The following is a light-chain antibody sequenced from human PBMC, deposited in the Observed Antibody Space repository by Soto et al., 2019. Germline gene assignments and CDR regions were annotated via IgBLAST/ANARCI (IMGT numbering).Light chain of an antibody. J-gene: IGKJ3*01. CDR2: DAS. V-gene: IGKV3-11*01. CDR3: QQRSNWPPFT. CDR1: QSVSSY. Sequence: EIVLTQSPATLSLSPGERATLSCRASQSVSSYLAWYQQKPGQAPRLLIYDASNRATGIPARFSGSGSGTELTLPTSSLEPEDFAVYYCQQRSNWPPFTFGPGTKVDIK.